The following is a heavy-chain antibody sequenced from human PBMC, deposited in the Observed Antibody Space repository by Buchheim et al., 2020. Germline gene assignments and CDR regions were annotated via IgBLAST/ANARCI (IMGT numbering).Heavy chain of an antibody. CDR3: ARDPEGSCSGGICYSISFDP. J-gene: IGHJ5*02. CDR1: GGSVTSSSYY. V-gene: IGHV4-39*07. CDR2: IYYSGST. Sequence: QLQLQESGPGLVKPSETLSLTCTVSGGSVTSSSYYWGWIRQPPEKGLEWIGTIYYSGSTYYNPSLKSRVTLSIDASKKQFSRELSAVTAADTAVYDCARDPEGSCSGGICYSISFDPWGQGTL. D-gene: IGHD2-15*01.